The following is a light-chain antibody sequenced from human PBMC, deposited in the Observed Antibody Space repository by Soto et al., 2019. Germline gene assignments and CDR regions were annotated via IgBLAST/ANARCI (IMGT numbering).Light chain of an antibody. CDR1: SSDVGGYNY. CDR3: SSYTSSSTPYV. V-gene: IGLV2-14*01. Sequence: ALTRTSSVSGSPGQSITISCTGTSSDVGGYNYVSWYQQHPGKAPKLMIYEVSNRPSGVSNRFSGSKSGNTASLTISGLQAEDEADYYCSSYTSSSTPYVFGTGTKVTVL. J-gene: IGLJ1*01. CDR2: EVS.